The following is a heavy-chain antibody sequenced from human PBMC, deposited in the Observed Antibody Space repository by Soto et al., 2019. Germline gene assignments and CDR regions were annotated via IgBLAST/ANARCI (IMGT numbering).Heavy chain of an antibody. V-gene: IGHV4-39*01. CDR1: CGSIISSSYY. CDR2: IYYSGST. Sequence: FETLSLTCTFSCGSIISSSYYWGWIRQPPGKGLEWIGSIYYSGSTYYSPSLKSRVTISVDTSKNQFSLKLSSVTAADTAVYYCARLPYYYYGMDVWGQGTTVTVS. CDR3: ARLPYYYYGMDV. J-gene: IGHJ6*02.